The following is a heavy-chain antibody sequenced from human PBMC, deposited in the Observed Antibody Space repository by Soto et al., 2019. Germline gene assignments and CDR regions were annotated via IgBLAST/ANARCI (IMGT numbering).Heavy chain of an antibody. J-gene: IGHJ4*02. CDR2: ISGSGGST. CDR1: GFTFGNYA. CDR3: ARRSSGWYFDY. V-gene: IGHV3-23*01. D-gene: IGHD6-19*01. Sequence: EVQLLESGGGLVQPGGSLRLSCAAPGFTFGNYAMNWVRQAPGKGLAWVSVISGSGGSTYYADSGKGRFTISRDNSKNTLYLQMNSLRGEDTAVYYCARRSSGWYFDYWGQGTLVTVSS.